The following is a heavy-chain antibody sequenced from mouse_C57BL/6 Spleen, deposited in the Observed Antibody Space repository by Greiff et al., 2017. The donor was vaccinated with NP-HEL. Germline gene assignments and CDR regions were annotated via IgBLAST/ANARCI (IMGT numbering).Heavy chain of an antibody. J-gene: IGHJ3*01. D-gene: IGHD1-1*01. CDR2: ISSGSSTI. Sequence: EVQGVESGGGLVKPGGSLKLSCAASGFTFSDYGMHWVRQAPEKGLEWVAYISSGSSTIYYADTVKGRFTLSRDNAKNTLFLQMTSLRSEDTAMYYCARGDYYGSSYSFAYWGQGTLVTVSA. CDR1: GFTFSDYG. CDR3: ARGDYYGSSYSFAY. V-gene: IGHV5-17*01.